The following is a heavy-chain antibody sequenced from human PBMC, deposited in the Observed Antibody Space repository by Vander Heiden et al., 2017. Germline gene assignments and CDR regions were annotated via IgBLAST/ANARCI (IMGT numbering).Heavy chain of an antibody. CDR2: IIPIFGTA. D-gene: IGHD6-13*01. CDR3: ARETSGYSSSWYVY. Sequence: VQLVQSGPEGKQPASPVTLSCKATVRTCSSYAISWVRQAPGQGLEWMGGIIPIFGTANYAQKFQGRVTITADESTSTAYMELSSLRSEDTAVYYCARETSGYSSSWYVYWGQGTLVTVSS. J-gene: IGHJ4*02. V-gene: IGHV1-69*01. CDR1: VRTCSSYA.